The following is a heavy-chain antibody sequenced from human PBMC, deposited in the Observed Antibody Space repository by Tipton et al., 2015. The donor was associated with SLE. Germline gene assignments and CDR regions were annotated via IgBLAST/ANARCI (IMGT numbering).Heavy chain of an antibody. V-gene: IGHV5-51*03. D-gene: IGHD2-15*01. CDR1: GYTFSTYW. J-gene: IGHJ4*02. CDR3: ARFTHGRLPDY. CDR2: IYPGDSDA. Sequence: QLVQSGPEVKEPGESLKISCQVSGYTFSTYWIAWVRQVPGKGLEWMGIIYPGDSDARYSPSFEGQVTISADKSLSAAYLQWTSLQASDTGIYYCARFTHGRLPDYWGQGSLVTVSS.